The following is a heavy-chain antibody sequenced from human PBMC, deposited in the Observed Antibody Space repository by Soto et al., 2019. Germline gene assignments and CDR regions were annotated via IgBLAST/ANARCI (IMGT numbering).Heavy chain of an antibody. V-gene: IGHV4-59*08. J-gene: IGHJ4*02. CDR1: GGSVSSSY. Sequence: NPSGSLSLTCTVSGGSVSSSYWSWIRQPPGKGLEWIGHMYYSGSTNYNPSLKSRVTISVDTSKNQFSLKLISVTAADTAVYYCARQLRDSSGWYYLDYWRQGTLVTVSS. CDR2: MYYSGST. D-gene: IGHD6-19*01. CDR3: ARQLRDSSGWYYLDY.